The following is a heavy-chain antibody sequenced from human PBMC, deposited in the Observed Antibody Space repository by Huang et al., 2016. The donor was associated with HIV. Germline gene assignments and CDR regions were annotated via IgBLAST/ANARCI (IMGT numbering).Heavy chain of an antibody. CDR1: GYTFSNYG. CDR2: ANVFHNNA. Sequence: QVQLVQSEGEVKKPGASVKVSCKASGYTFSNYGISWGRQAPGQGLEWMGLANVFHNNAKYAQKFQGGVTMTMDTSTNTAYLELTSDDTAVYYCARGYCNRNNCYWNVDYWGQGTLVTVSS. CDR3: ARGYCNRNNCYWNVDY. D-gene: IGHD2-2*01. V-gene: IGHV1-18*01. J-gene: IGHJ4*02.